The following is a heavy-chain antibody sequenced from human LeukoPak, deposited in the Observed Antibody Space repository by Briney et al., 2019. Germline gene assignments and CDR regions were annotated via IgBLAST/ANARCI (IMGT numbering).Heavy chain of an antibody. Sequence: SETLSLTCTVSGGSISSYYWSWLRQPAGKGLEWIGRIYTSGSTNYNPSLKSRVTMSVDTSKNQFSLKLSSVTAADTAVYYCARDFEPAAIFGNWFDPWGQGTLVTVSS. J-gene: IGHJ5*02. CDR1: GGSISSYY. CDR2: IYTSGST. D-gene: IGHD2-2*02. CDR3: ARDFEPAAIFGNWFDP. V-gene: IGHV4-4*07.